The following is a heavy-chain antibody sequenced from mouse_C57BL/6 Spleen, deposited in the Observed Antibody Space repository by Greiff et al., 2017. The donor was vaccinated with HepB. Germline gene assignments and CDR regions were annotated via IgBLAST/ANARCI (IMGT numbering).Heavy chain of an antibody. V-gene: IGHV5-4*01. J-gene: IGHJ2*01. CDR1: GFTFSSYA. CDR2: ISDGGSYT. Sequence: DVKLVESGGGLVKPGGSLKLSCAASGFTFSSYAMSWVRQTPEKRLEWVATISDGGSYTYYPDNVKGRFTISRDNAKNNLYLQMSHLKSEDTAMYYCARDYYGLYFDYWGQGTTLTVSS. D-gene: IGHD1-1*01. CDR3: ARDYYGLYFDY.